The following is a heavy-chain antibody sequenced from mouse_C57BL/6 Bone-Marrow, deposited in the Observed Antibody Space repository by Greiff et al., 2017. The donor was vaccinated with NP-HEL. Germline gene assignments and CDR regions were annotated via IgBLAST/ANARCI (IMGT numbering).Heavy chain of an antibody. D-gene: IGHD1-1*01. Sequence: QVQLKESGPELVKPGASVKISCKASGYSFTSYYIHWVKQRPGPGLEWIGWLYPGSGNPKYNEKFKGKATLTADTSSSTAYMQLSSLTSEDSAVYYCAIITTAYFDYWGQGTTLTVSS. CDR1: GYSFTSYY. J-gene: IGHJ2*01. V-gene: IGHV1-66*01. CDR2: LYPGSGNP. CDR3: AIITTAYFDY.